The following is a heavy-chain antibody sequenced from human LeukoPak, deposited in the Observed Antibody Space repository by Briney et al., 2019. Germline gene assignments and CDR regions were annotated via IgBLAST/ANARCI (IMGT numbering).Heavy chain of an antibody. V-gene: IGHV4-4*07. Sequence: SETLSLTCTVSGGSISSYYWSWIRQPAGKGLEWIVRIYTSGSTNYNPSLKSRVTMSVDTSKNQFSLKLSSVTAADTAVYYCAQTGYSSSWSDAFDIWGRGTMVTVSS. CDR3: AQTGYSSSWSDAFDI. D-gene: IGHD6-13*01. CDR2: IYTSGST. CDR1: GGSISSYY. J-gene: IGHJ3*02.